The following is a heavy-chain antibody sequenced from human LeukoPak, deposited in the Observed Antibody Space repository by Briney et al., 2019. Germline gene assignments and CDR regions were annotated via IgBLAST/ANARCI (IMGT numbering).Heavy chain of an antibody. J-gene: IGHJ3*02. V-gene: IGHV3-33*01. CDR3: ARVESRACGGDCYSDAFDI. CDR2: IWFDGSNK. CDR1: GFTFYNYG. Sequence: GGSLRLSCAASGFTFYNYGFHWVRQAPCKGLEWVAVIWFDGSNKDYADSVKGRFTISRDNSKNTLYLQMNSLRAEDTAVYYCARVESRACGGDCYSDAFDIWGQGTMVSVSS. D-gene: IGHD2-21*02.